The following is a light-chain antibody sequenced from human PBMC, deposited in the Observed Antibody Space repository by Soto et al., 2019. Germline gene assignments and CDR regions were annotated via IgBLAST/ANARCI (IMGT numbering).Light chain of an antibody. CDR2: DVS. V-gene: IGLV2-14*01. Sequence: QSALTQPASVAWSPGQSITISCTGTSSDVGGYNYVSWYQQHPGKAPKLMIYDVSDRPSGVSNRFSGSKSGNTASLTISGLQAEDEADYYCSSYTSSSTVVFGGGTPLTVL. CDR1: SSDVGGYNY. J-gene: IGLJ2*01. CDR3: SSYTSSSTVV.